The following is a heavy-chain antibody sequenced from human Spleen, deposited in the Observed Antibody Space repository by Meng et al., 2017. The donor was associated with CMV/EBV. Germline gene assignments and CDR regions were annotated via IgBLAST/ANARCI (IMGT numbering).Heavy chain of an antibody. CDR3: ASSSHDKWGIDY. Sequence: CAVYGRSFSGYYWSWIRQHPGNGLEWIGYIYDSGNTYYNPSLESRGTISVDTSTNQFSLKLSSVTAAETAVYYCASSSHDKWGIDYWGQGILVTVSS. V-gene: IGHV4-34*09. CDR2: IYDSGNT. CDR1: GRSFSGYY. D-gene: IGHD1-1*01. J-gene: IGHJ4*02.